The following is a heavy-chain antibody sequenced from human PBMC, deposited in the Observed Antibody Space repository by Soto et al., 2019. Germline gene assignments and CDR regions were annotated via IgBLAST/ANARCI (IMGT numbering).Heavy chain of an antibody. J-gene: IGHJ5*02. CDR2: IGSGSP. V-gene: IGHV3-23*01. CDR1: GFTFSGYA. Sequence: EVQLLESGGGLVQPGGSLRLSCAASGFTFSGYAMSWVRQAPGKGLEWVSAIGSGSPFYADSVKGRFTISRDNANNMLYLQMNSLRADHTAVYFCAQDLGSSWYHYNSFAPGGQGTLVTVSS. CDR3: AQDLGSSWYHYNSFAP. D-gene: IGHD6-13*01.